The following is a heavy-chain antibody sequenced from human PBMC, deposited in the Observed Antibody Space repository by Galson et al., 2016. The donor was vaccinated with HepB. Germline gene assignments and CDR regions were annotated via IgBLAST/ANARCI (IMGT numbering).Heavy chain of an antibody. V-gene: IGHV3-33*01. Sequence: LSLSCAASGFSFSNYGMHWVRQAPGKGLEWVAIIWYDGSKTYYADSMRGRSTISRDNSNNTLYLQMDSLRTEDTAVYFCVRDGSSAWYFAYWGQGTLVTVAS. D-gene: IGHD6-19*01. CDR2: IWYDGSKT. CDR3: VRDGSSAWYFAY. CDR1: GFSFSNYG. J-gene: IGHJ4*02.